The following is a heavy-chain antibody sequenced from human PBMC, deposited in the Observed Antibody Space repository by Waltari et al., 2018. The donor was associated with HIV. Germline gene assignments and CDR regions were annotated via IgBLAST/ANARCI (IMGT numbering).Heavy chain of an antibody. CDR1: GYSSSRGFY. CDR2: SHHGGDS. J-gene: IGHJ4*02. CDR3: ARARGHSYGSDEGFDY. V-gene: IGHV4-38-2*01. D-gene: IGHD5-12*01. Sequence: QVLLQESGPGLVKPSETLSLKCAVSGYSSSRGFYWGWIRQPPGKGLDWFGSSHHGGDSYHNPSLQSRVTISVDTSKNQVSLKVRSVTAADTAAYYCARARGHSYGSDEGFDYWGQGTLVTVSS.